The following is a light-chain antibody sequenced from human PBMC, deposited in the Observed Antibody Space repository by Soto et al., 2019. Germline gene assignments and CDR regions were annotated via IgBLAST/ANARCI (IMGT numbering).Light chain of an antibody. V-gene: IGKV3-15*01. CDR1: QSVSSN. CDR3: QQYNNWLHT. Sequence: EMVMTQSPATLSVSPGERATLSCRASQSVSSNFAWYQQKPGQAPRLLIYGASTRATGIPASFSGSGSGTEFTLTISRLQSEDFAVYYCQQYNNWLHTFGQGTKLEIK. J-gene: IGKJ2*01. CDR2: GAS.